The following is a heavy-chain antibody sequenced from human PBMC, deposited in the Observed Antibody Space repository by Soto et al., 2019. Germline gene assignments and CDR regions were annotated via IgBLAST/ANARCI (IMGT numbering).Heavy chain of an antibody. D-gene: IGHD6-13*01. J-gene: IGHJ4*02. V-gene: IGHV3-23*01. CDR2: ISASGSST. Sequence: LRRSCAASGFTVSSNYMSWVRQAPGKGLEWVSAISASGSSTYYADSLKGRFTISRDDSKNTLYLQMNSLRTEDTALYYCAKGGVPAAGTWGQGTLVTVSS. CDR3: AKGGVPAAGT. CDR1: GFTVSSNY.